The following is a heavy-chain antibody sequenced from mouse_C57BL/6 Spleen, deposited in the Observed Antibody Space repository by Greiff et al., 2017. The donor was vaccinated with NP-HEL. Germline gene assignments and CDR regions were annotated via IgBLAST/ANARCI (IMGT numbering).Heavy chain of an antibody. J-gene: IGHJ1*03. CDR1: GYTFTSYW. CDR3: ARPYYYVSLYWYFDV. Sequence: QVQLQQPGAELVKPGASVKLSCKASGYTFTSYWMPWVKQRPGQGLEWVGNINPSSGGTNYNEKFKSKATLTVDKSYSTAYMQLSRLKSEDTAVYLCARPYYYVSLYWYFDVWGTGTTVTVSS. V-gene: IGHV1-53*01. D-gene: IGHD1-1*01. CDR2: INPSSGGT.